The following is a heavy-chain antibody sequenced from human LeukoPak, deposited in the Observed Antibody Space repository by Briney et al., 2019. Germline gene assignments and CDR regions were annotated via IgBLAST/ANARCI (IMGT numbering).Heavy chain of an antibody. CDR2: IKQDGSER. D-gene: IGHD4-23*01. J-gene: IGHJ4*02. Sequence: PSETLSLTCAVYGGSFSGYYWSWIRQPPGKGLEWVATIKQDGSERYYVDSVKGRFIISRDNAKNSLYLQMNSLRAEDTAVYYCARDYGGSSPFDYWGQGTPVTVSS. CDR1: GGSFSGYY. CDR3: ARDYGGSSPFDY. V-gene: IGHV3-7*01.